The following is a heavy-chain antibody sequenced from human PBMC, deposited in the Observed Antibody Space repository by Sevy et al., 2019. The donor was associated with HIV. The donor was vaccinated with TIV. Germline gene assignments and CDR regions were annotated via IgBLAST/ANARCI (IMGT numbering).Heavy chain of an antibody. J-gene: IGHJ6*02. CDR2: IYSGGST. Sequence: GGSLRLSCAASGFSVSSNYMRWVRQAPGKGLEWVSIIYSGGSTYYADSVKGRFTISRDNSKNTLYLQMNSLRAEDTAVYYCARYRRKEWLAGGYYYYGMDVWGQGTTVTVSS. CDR3: ARYRRKEWLAGGYYYYGMDV. D-gene: IGHD6-19*01. V-gene: IGHV3-53*01. CDR1: GFSVSSNY.